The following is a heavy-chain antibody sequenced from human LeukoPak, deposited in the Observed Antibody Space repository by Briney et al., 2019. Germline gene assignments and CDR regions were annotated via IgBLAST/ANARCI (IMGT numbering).Heavy chain of an antibody. J-gene: IGHJ4*02. CDR1: DFTFSTYA. V-gene: IGHV3-23*01. CDR3: AVNQRWFLYWFYY. Sequence: PGGSLRLSCAASDFTFSTYAMSWVRQAPGKGLEWVSSISSSGGSSYDADSVKGRFTISRDNSKKTLYLQMNSLRAEDTAVYYCAVNQRWFLYWFYYWGQGTLVTVSS. D-gene: IGHD5-18*01. CDR2: ISSSGGSS.